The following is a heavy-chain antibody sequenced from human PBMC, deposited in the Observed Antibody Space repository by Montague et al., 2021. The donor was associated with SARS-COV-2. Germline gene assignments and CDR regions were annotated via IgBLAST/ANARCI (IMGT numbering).Heavy chain of an antibody. Sequence: SLRLSCAASGFTFSNYWMAWVRQAPGKALEWISNIKEDGGVKNYVDSVKGRFTISRGNTKNLLFLQMNSLSVEDTAVYYCARAGYSSGYDYWGQGTLVTVSS. J-gene: IGHJ4*02. CDR1: GFTFSNYW. D-gene: IGHD6-19*01. CDR3: ARAGYSSGYDY. CDR2: IKEDGGVK. V-gene: IGHV3-7*04.